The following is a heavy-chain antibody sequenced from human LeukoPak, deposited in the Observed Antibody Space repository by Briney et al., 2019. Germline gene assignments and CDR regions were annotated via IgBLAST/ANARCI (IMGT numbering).Heavy chain of an antibody. J-gene: IGHJ4*02. CDR3: ARGVGGY. CDR1: DGSINSYY. V-gene: IGHV4-59*06. D-gene: IGHD3-10*01. Sequence: SETLSLTCSVSDGSINSYYWSWIRQHPGKGLEWIGYIYYSGSTYYNPSLKSRVTISVDTSKNQFSLKLSSVTAADTAVYYCARGVGGYWGQGTLVTVSS. CDR2: IYYSGST.